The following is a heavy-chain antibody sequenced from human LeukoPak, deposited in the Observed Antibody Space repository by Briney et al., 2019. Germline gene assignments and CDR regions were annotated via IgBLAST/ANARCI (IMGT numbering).Heavy chain of an antibody. Sequence: GGSLRLSCAASGFTFSNYAMIWVRQAPGKGLEWVSGIDTSGSFTYYADSVKGRFTISRDSSKNTLYLQMNSLRAEDTAVYYCAKVSAWAMVGATYFDYWGQGTLVTVSS. D-gene: IGHD1-26*01. CDR2: IDTSGSFT. CDR3: AKVSAWAMVGATYFDY. CDR1: GFTFSNYA. J-gene: IGHJ4*02. V-gene: IGHV3-23*05.